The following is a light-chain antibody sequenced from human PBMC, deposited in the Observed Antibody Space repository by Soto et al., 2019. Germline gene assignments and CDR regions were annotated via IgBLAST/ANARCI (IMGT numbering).Light chain of an antibody. CDR1: SSDVGGYNY. CDR3: SSYTSSSTHWV. V-gene: IGLV2-14*01. CDR2: EVS. Sequence: QSALTQPASVSGSPGQSITISCTGTSSDVGGYNYVSWYQQHPGKAPKIMIYEVSNRPSGVSNRFSGCKSGNTASLTISGLQAEDEADYYCSSYTSSSTHWVFGGGTKVTVL. J-gene: IGLJ3*02.